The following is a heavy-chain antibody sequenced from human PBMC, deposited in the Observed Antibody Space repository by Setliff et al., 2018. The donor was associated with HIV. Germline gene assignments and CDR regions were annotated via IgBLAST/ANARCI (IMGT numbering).Heavy chain of an antibody. CDR3: AREDSGSYYSAYYYYMDV. J-gene: IGHJ6*03. Sequence: GGSLRLSCAASGFTFSTYNMNWVRQAPGKGLEWVSYISSGSSAIYYADSVKGRFTISRDNAKNSLYLQMDSLRAEDTAVYYCAREDSGSYYSAYYYYMDVWGKGTTVTVSS. V-gene: IGHV3-48*01. CDR1: GFTFSTYN. CDR2: ISSGSSAI. D-gene: IGHD1-26*01.